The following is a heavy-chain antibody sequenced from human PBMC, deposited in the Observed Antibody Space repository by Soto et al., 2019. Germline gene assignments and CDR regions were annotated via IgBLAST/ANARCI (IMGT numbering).Heavy chain of an antibody. D-gene: IGHD3-10*02. CDR2: IYYSGRT. Sequence: QVQLQESGPGLVKPSETLSLSCNVSGGSISGHYWSWVRQTPGKGLEWIGYIYYSGRTNYNPSLRSRGTISVDTSKSHSSLRLTSVTAADTAVYYCARGPSYVLIWNCYYMDVWGKGTTVTVSS. CDR3: ARGPSYVLIWNCYYMDV. V-gene: IGHV4-59*08. J-gene: IGHJ6*03. CDR1: GGSISGHY.